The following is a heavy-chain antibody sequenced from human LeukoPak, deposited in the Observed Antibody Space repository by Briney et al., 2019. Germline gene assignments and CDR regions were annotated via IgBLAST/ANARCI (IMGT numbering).Heavy chain of an antibody. CDR3: ARQEAVAGMRAAFDI. V-gene: IGHV3-33*01. CDR1: GFTFSSYG. D-gene: IGHD6-19*01. J-gene: IGHJ3*02. Sequence: GRSLRLSCAASGFTFSSYGMHWVRQAPGKGLERVAVIWYDGSNKYYADSVKGRFTISRDNSKNTLYLQMNSLRAEDTAVYYCARQEAVAGMRAAFDIWGQGTMVTVSS. CDR2: IWYDGSNK.